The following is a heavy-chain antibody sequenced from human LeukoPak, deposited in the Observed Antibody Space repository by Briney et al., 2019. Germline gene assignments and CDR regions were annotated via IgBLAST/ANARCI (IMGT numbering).Heavy chain of an antibody. CDR1: GYTFTSYG. CDR2: ISAYNGNT. D-gene: IGHD3-9*01. Sequence: ASVKVSCKASGYTFTSYGISWVRQAPGQGLEWMGWISAYNGNTNYAQKLQGRVTMTTDTSTSTAYMELRSLRSDDTAVYYCARDRDYYDILTGSLIYFDYWGQGTLVTVSS. CDR3: ARDRDYYDILTGSLIYFDY. J-gene: IGHJ4*02. V-gene: IGHV1-18*01.